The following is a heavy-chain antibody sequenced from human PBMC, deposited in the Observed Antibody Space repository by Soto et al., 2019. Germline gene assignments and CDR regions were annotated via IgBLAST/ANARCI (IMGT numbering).Heavy chain of an antibody. CDR1: GFIFSSYG. Sequence: GGSLRLSCAASGFIFSSYGMHWVRQAPGKGLEWVAVIWYDGSNEYYADSVKGRFTISRDNSKNTLYLQMNSLRVEDTAVYYCARGRGSSWYPYFDYWGQGTLVTVSS. D-gene: IGHD6-13*01. CDR3: ARGRGSSWYPYFDY. V-gene: IGHV3-33*01. J-gene: IGHJ4*02. CDR2: IWYDGSNE.